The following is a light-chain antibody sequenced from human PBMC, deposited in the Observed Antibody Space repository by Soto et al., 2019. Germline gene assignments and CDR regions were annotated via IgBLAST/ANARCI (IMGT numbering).Light chain of an antibody. V-gene: IGKV3-15*01. Sequence: EIVMTQSPATLSVSPGERDTLSCRASQSVSSNLAWYQQKPGQAPRRLIYGASTRATGITARFSGSWSGTEFTLTISSLESEDFAVYYCQKYNNWPPWTFGQGIKVEIK. CDR2: GAS. CDR3: QKYNNWPPWT. CDR1: QSVSSN. J-gene: IGKJ1*01.